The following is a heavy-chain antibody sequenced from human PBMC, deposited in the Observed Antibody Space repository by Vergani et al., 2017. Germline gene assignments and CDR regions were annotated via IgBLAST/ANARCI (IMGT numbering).Heavy chain of an antibody. CDR2: ISSDGGST. J-gene: IGHJ4*02. CDR3: PILRGECQVLYYFDY. CDR1: GFTFITYA. D-gene: IGHD3-10*01. Sequence: EVQLLESGGGLVQPGGSLRLSCAASGFTFITYAMTWVRQAPGKGVGWVSTISSDGGSTYYADSVKGRFTISRYNSKNSLYLQMNSMRAEDTAVYYCPILRGECQVLYYFDYWGQGPLVTVSS. V-gene: IGHV3-23*01.